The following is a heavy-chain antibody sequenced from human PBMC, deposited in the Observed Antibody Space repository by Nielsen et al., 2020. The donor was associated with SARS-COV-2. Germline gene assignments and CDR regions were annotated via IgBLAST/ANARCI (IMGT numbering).Heavy chain of an antibody. CDR2: ISWNSGSI. CDR3: AKGGAAAGDDYYYYGMDV. J-gene: IGHJ6*02. CDR1: GFTFNDYA. D-gene: IGHD6-13*01. V-gene: IGHV3-9*01. Sequence: SLKISCAASGFTFNDYAMHWVRQAPGKGLEWVSGISWNSGSIGYADSVKGRFTISRDNAKNSLYLQMNSLRAEDTALYYCAKGGAAAGDDYYYYGMDVWGQGTTVTVSS.